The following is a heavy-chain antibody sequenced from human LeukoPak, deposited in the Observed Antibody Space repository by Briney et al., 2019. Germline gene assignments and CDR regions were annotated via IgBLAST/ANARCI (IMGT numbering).Heavy chain of an antibody. Sequence: PGGSLRLSXAASGFTFSSYSMNWVRQAPGKGLEWVSYISSSSSTIYYADSVKGRFTISRDNAKNSLYLQMNSLRAEDTAVYYCAREHYYDSSGYYPVDYWGQGTLVTVSS. J-gene: IGHJ4*02. CDR1: GFTFSSYS. V-gene: IGHV3-48*01. CDR2: ISSSSSTI. CDR3: AREHYYDSSGYYPVDY. D-gene: IGHD3-22*01.